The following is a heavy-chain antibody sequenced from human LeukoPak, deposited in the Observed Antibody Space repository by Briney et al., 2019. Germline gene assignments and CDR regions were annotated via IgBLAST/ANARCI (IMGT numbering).Heavy chain of an antibody. Sequence: QPGGSLRLSCAASGFTFTNYWMTWVRQAPGKGLEWVANIKQDGSAKYYVDAVRGRFTISRDNAKDSLFLRMNSLRAEDTAVYYCARVNPLMAPGALDIWGQGTMVAVSS. CDR3: ARVNPLMAPGALDI. V-gene: IGHV3-7*01. J-gene: IGHJ3*02. CDR2: IKQDGSAK. CDR1: GFTFTNYW. D-gene: IGHD2-8*01.